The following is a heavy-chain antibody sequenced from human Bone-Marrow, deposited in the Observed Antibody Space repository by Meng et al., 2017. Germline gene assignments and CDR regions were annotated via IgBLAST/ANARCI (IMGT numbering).Heavy chain of an antibody. CDR3: ARDLSGIAVAGAVLYY. V-gene: IGHV3-7*01. Sequence: GGSLRLSCAASGFTFSSYWMSWVRQAPGKGLEWVANIKQDGSEKYYVDSVKGRFTISRDNAKNSLYLQMNSLRAEDTAVYYCARDLSGIAVAGAVLYYWGQGTLVTVSS. CDR1: GFTFSSYW. CDR2: IKQDGSEK. D-gene: IGHD6-19*01. J-gene: IGHJ4*02.